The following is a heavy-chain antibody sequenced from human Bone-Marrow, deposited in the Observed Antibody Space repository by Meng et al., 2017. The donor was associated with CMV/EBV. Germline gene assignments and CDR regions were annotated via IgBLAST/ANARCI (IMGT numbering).Heavy chain of an antibody. CDR1: GYTFTGYY. V-gene: IGHV1-2*02. CDR2: INPNSGDT. CDR3: ARGHGVAAAYDAFDM. Sequence: ASVKVSCKASGYTFTGYYIHWVRQALGQGLEWMGWINPNSGDTNYAQNFQGRVTITRDTSASTAYMELSSLRSDDTAVYYCARGHGVAAAYDAFDMWGQGTIVTVSS. J-gene: IGHJ3*02. D-gene: IGHD2-15*01.